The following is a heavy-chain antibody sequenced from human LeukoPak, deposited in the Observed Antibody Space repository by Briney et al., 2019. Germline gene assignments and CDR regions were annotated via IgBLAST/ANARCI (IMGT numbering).Heavy chain of an antibody. D-gene: IGHD3-9*01. Sequence: ASVKVSCKASGYIFTSYDINWVRQATGQGLEWMGWMNPNSGNPGYEQKFQGRVTMTRNTPISTAYMELSSLRSEDTAVYYGARAQSTGYFAWLFHTVYCMDVWGQGTTVTVS. CDR3: ARAQSTGYFAWLFHTVYCMDV. CDR1: GYIFTSYD. J-gene: IGHJ6*02. V-gene: IGHV1-8*01. CDR2: MNPNSGNP.